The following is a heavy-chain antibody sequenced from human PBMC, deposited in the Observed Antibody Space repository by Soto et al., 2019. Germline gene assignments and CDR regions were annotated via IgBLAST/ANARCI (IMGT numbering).Heavy chain of an antibody. J-gene: IGHJ6*02. Sequence: QLQLQESGPGLVKPSATLSLTCSVSGASISSKSYYWAWIRQPPGKGLEWSGNIFYAGDTYYTPSLESRPTISVDLSHNQFSLRLSAVTAADTALCYCARLDLAYYGLDVWGQGATVLVSS. D-gene: IGHD3-9*01. CDR3: ARLDLAYYGLDV. CDR2: IFYAGDT. V-gene: IGHV4-39*01. CDR1: GASISSKSYY.